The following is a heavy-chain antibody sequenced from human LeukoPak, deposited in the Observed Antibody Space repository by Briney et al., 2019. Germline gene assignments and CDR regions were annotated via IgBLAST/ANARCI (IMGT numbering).Heavy chain of an antibody. D-gene: IGHD3-22*01. J-gene: IGHJ4*02. Sequence: GGSLRLSCAASGFTFNNYGMHWVRQAPGKGLEWVAFIRFDGNDEYYADSVKGRFTISRENSKSTLYLQMNSLRTEDTAVYYCAKDRTSGCFDFWGQGTLVTVSS. V-gene: IGHV3-30*02. CDR2: IRFDGNDE. CDR1: GFTFNNYG. CDR3: AKDRTSGCFDF.